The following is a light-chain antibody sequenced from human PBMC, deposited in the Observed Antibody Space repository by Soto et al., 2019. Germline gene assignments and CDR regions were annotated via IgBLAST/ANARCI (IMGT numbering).Light chain of an antibody. V-gene: IGKV3-11*01. Sequence: ERVMTQSPVTLSVSPGERATLSCRASQSVSSYLAWYQQKPGQAPRLLIYDASNRATGIPARFSGSGSGTDFTLTISSLEPEDFAVYYCQHYRTFGQGTKVDIK. CDR1: QSVSSY. CDR2: DAS. CDR3: QHYRT. J-gene: IGKJ1*01.